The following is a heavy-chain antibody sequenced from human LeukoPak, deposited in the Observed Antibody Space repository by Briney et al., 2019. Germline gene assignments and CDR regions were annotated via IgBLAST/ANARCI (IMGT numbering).Heavy chain of an antibody. V-gene: IGHV4-30-4*08. CDR3: ARTRLGAFEI. CDR1: GCSISSGVYY. Sequence: SETLSLSCTVSGCSISSGVYYWSWIRQPPGKGLAWIGYIYYSGGTYYNPSLKSRVTISVDTSKNQFSLKLSSVTAAYTAVYYSARTRLGAFEIWGQGTMVTVSS. CDR2: IYYSGGT. D-gene: IGHD3-16*01. J-gene: IGHJ3*02.